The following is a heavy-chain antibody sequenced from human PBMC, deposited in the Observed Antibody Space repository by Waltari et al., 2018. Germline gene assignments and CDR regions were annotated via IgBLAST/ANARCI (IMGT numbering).Heavy chain of an antibody. V-gene: IGHV4-38-2*02. CDR2: IYHSGGT. Sequence: QVQLQESGPGLVKPSETLSLTCTVSGYSISSGYYWGWIRQPPGKGLEWIGSIYHSGGTYYNPSLKSRVTISVDTSKNQFSLKLSSVTAADTAVYYCARDGYYYGSGSQRPYIWGQGTMVTVSS. CDR3: ARDGYYYGSGSQRPYI. D-gene: IGHD3-10*01. J-gene: IGHJ3*02. CDR1: GYSISSGYY.